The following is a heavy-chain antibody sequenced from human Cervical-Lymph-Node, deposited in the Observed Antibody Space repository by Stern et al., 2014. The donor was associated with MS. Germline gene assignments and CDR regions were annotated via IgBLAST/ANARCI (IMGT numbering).Heavy chain of an antibody. V-gene: IGHV5-51*01. Sequence: EVQLVESGAEVKKPGESLKISGKGSGYSFTSYWIGWVRQMPGQGLEWMGVNYPGDSDTRYRPSFQGQVTISADKSISPAYLQWSSLKASDTAMYYCARHCGFRPGCIDYWGQGTLVTFSS. CDR3: ARHCGFRPGCIDY. J-gene: IGHJ4*02. CDR1: GYSFTSYW. D-gene: IGHD2-21*01. CDR2: NYPGDSDT.